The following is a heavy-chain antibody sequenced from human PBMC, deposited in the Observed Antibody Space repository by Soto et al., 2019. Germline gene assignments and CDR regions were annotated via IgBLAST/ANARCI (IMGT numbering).Heavy chain of an antibody. CDR2: IIPILGIA. V-gene: IGHV1-69*02. CDR3: ARGAVAGIFDY. CDR1: GGTISSYT. J-gene: IGHJ4*02. D-gene: IGHD6-19*01. Sequence: QVQLVQSGAEVKKPGSSVKVSCKASGGTISSYTISWVRQAPGQGLEWMGRIIPILGIANYAQKFQGRVTITADKSTSTAYMELSSLRSEDTAVYYCARGAVAGIFDYWGQGTLVTVSS.